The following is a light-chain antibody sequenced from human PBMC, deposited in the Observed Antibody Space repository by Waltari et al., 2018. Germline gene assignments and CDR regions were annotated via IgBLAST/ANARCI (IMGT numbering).Light chain of an antibody. J-gene: IGLJ3*02. V-gene: IGLV3-10*01. CDR1: ALPKKY. CDR3: CSPDSSGNHWV. CDR2: EDN. Sequence: SYELTQPPSVSVSPGQTARITCSGDALPKKYGFFYSQKSGQAPVLVINEDNKRPSGIPGRFSGSSSGTWSTLTVSGAQVDDEADYYCCSPDSSGNHWVFGGGTKLAVL.